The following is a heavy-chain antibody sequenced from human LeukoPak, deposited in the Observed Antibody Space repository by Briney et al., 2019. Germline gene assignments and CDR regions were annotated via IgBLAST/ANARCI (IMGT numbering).Heavy chain of an antibody. CDR1: GYTFTGYY. CDR2: INPNSGGT. V-gene: IGHV1-2*02. CDR3: ARASYGTAMATDY. D-gene: IGHD5-18*01. Sequence: ASVKVSCKASGYTFTGYYMHWVRQAPGQGLEWMGWINPNSGGTYYAQKFQGRVTMTRDTSISTAYMELSRLRSDDTAVYYCARASYGTAMATDYWGQGTLVTVSS. J-gene: IGHJ4*02.